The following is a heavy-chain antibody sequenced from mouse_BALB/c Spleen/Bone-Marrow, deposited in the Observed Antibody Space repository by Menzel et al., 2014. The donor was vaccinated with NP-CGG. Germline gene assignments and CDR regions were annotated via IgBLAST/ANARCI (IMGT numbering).Heavy chain of an antibody. CDR3: ARSIAYYYGMDY. CDR1: GYAFTNYL. V-gene: IGHV1-54*03. CDR2: INPGSGGT. D-gene: IGHD2-10*02. J-gene: IGHJ4*01. Sequence: QVQLQQSGAELVRPGTSVKVSYKASGYAFTNYLIEWVKQRPGQGLEWIGVINPGSGGTNYNEKFKGKATLTADKSSSTANMQLSSLTSDDSAVYFCARSIAYYYGMDYWGQGTSVTVSS.